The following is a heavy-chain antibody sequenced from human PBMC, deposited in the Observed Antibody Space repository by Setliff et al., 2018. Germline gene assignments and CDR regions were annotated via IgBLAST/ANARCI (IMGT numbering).Heavy chain of an antibody. J-gene: IGHJ5*02. CDR3: ARQRVVVGAPSWFDP. CDR2: INNYSFKT. D-gene: IGHD2-15*01. V-gene: IGHV1-18*01. CDR1: GYTFTNYG. Sequence: GASVKVSCKTSGYTFTNYGITWVRQAPGQGLEWMGWINNYSFKTNYPQKFLGRVTVTTDTSTGTAYMELGSLTSDDTAIYYCARQRVVVGAPSWFDPWGQGTLVTVSS.